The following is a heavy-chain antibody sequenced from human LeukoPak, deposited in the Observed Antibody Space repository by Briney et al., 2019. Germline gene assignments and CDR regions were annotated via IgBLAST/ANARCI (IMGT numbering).Heavy chain of an antibody. D-gene: IGHD3-22*01. Sequence: PSETLSLTCTVFTYSITSDFYWGWIRQPPGKGLEWIGSIFYSGSTYYNPSLKSRVTISIDTSKNQFSLKLSSVTAADTAVYYCARGPLYYDSSGFNWFDPWGQGTLVTVSS. CDR3: ARGPLYYDSSGFNWFDP. CDR2: IFYSGST. CDR1: TYSITSDFY. J-gene: IGHJ5*02. V-gene: IGHV4-38-2*02.